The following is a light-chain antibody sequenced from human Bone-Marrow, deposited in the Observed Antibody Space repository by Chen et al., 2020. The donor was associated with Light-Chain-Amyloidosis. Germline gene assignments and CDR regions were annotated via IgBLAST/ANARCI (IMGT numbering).Light chain of an antibody. CDR3: QSYQGSSQGV. Sequence: NFMLTQPLSVSESPGKTVIISCTRTSCSISTNYEQWYQQRPGSSPTSVIYEDDQRPSGVPARFSGSIDRSSNSASLTISGLKTEDEADYYCQSYQGSSQGVFGGGTKLTVL. V-gene: IGLV6-57*01. CDR2: EDD. J-gene: IGLJ3*02. CDR1: SCSISTNY.